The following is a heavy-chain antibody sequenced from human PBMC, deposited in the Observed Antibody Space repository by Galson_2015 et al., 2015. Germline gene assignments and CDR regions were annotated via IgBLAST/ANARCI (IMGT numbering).Heavy chain of an antibody. V-gene: IGHV3-48*03. CDR3: ARDRGYSSSWVWFDP. Sequence: SLRLSCAASGFTFSSYEMNWVRQAPGKGLEWVSYISSSGSTIYYADSVKGRFTISRDNAKNSLYLQMNSLRAEDTAVYYCARDRGYSSSWVWFDPWGQGTLVTVSS. CDR2: ISSSGSTI. J-gene: IGHJ5*02. CDR1: GFTFSSYE. D-gene: IGHD6-13*01.